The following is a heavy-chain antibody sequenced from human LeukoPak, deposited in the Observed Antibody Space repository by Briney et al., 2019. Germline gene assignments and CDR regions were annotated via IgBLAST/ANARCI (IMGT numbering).Heavy chain of an antibody. D-gene: IGHD3-10*01. V-gene: IGHV3-66*01. J-gene: IGHJ4*02. CDR3: ARGTVTMVDY. Sequence: GGSLILSCAASGFTVSSNYMSWVRQASGRGLEWVSVIYSGGSTYYADSVKGIFTIARDNSKNTLFLQMNSLRAGDTAVYYCARGTVTMVDYWGQGTLVTVSS. CDR1: GFTVSSNY. CDR2: IYSGGST.